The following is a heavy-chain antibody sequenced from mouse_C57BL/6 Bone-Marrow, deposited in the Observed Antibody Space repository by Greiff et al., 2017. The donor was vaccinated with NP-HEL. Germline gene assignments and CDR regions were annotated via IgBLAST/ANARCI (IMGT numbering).Heavy chain of an antibody. CDR3: ARYYYCSRGWYFDV. J-gene: IGHJ1*03. V-gene: IGHV1-72*01. Sequence: VQLQQPGADLVKPGASVKLSCKASGYTFTSYWMHWVKQRPGRGLEWIGRIDPNSGGTKFNEKFKTKATLTVDKPSSTAYMQLSSLTSEDSAVYYYARYYYCSRGWYFDVWGRGTTVTVSA. D-gene: IGHD1-1*01. CDR2: IDPNSGGT. CDR1: GYTFTSYW.